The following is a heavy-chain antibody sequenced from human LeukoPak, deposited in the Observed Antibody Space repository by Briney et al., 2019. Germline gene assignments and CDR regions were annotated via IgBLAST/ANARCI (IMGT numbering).Heavy chain of an antibody. D-gene: IGHD3-16*01. Sequence: GGSLRLSCAASGFTFSDYYMSWIRQAPGKGLEWVSYISSSGSTIYYADSVKGRFIISRDNAKNSLYLQMNSLRVEDTAVYYCARGRDLGRGDYYFDYWGQGTLVTVSS. CDR3: ARGRDLGRGDYYFDY. CDR2: ISSSGSTI. J-gene: IGHJ4*02. V-gene: IGHV3-11*04. CDR1: GFTFSDYY.